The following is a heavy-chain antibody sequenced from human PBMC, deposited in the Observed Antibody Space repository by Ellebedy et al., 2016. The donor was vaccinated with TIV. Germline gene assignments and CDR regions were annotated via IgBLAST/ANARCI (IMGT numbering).Heavy chain of an antibody. CDR3: AHRPVLRGFDP. J-gene: IGHJ5*02. CDR2: IYWDDDK. D-gene: IGHD2/OR15-2a*01. CDR1: GFSPTTTGVG. V-gene: IGHV2-5*02. Sequence: SGPTLVKPTQTLTLTCSFSGFSPTTTGVGVGWIRQPPGKALEWLALIYWDDDKRYSPSLKSRLTITMDTSKNQVVLTMTNMDPVDTATYYCAHRPVLRGFDPWGQGTLVTVSS.